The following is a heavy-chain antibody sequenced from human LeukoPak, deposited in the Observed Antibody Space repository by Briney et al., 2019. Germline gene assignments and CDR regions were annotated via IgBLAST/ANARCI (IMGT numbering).Heavy chain of an antibody. Sequence: GGSLRLSCAASGFTFSSYGMHWVRQAPGKGLEWVAFIRYDGSNKYYADSVKGRFTISRDNSKNTLYLQMNSLRAEDTAVYYCAKEALVAIGDLAFDIWGQGTMVTVSS. CDR1: GFTFSSYG. V-gene: IGHV3-30*02. D-gene: IGHD2-15*01. CDR2: IRYDGSNK. CDR3: AKEALVAIGDLAFDI. J-gene: IGHJ3*02.